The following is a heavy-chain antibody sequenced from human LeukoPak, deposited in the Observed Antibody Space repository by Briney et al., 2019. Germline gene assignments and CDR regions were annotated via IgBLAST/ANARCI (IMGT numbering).Heavy chain of an antibody. Sequence: ASVKVSCKASGYTFTSYGISWVRQAPGQGLEWMGWISAYNGNTNYAQKLQGRVTMTTDTSTSTAYMELRSLRSDDTAVYYCARVVVGSYCSSTSCPLYYYYYYGMDVWGQGTTVTVSS. J-gene: IGHJ6*02. CDR1: GYTFTSYG. V-gene: IGHV1-18*01. CDR2: ISAYNGNT. D-gene: IGHD2-2*01. CDR3: ARVVVGSYCSSTSCPLYYYYYYGMDV.